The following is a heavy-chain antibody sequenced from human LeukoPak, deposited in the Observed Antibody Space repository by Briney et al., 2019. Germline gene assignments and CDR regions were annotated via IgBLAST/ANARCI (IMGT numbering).Heavy chain of an antibody. Sequence: GGSLRLSCAASGCTFSSYAMSWVRQAPGEGLEWVSAVSGSGGDTYYADSVKGRFTISRDNSKNTLYLQMNSLRAEDTAVYYCAKQDGAMVRGVYPLDYWGQGTLVTVSS. V-gene: IGHV3-23*01. D-gene: IGHD3-10*01. J-gene: IGHJ4*02. CDR2: VSGSGGDT. CDR3: AKQDGAMVRGVYPLDY. CDR1: GCTFSSYA.